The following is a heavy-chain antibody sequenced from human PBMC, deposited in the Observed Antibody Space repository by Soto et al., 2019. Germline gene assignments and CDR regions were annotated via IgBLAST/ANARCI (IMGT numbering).Heavy chain of an antibody. CDR2: IYYSGST. CDR1: GGSISSGGYY. V-gene: IGHV4-31*03. J-gene: IGHJ5*02. Sequence: PSETLSLTCTVSGGSISSGGYYWSWIRQHPGKGLEWIGYIYYSGSTYYNPSLKSRVTISVDTSKNQFSLKLSSVTAADTAVYYCARERRGSSRESFDPWGQGTLVTVSS. D-gene: IGHD2-2*01. CDR3: ARERRGSSRESFDP.